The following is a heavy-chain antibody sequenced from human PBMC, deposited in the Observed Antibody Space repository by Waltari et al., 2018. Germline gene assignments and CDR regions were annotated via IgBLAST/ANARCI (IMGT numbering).Heavy chain of an antibody. J-gene: IGHJ6*03. CDR3: ARDRAGYCSSTSCHYMDV. CDR2: IYTSGSN. D-gene: IGHD2-2*01. Sequence: QVQLQESGPGLVKPSETLSLTCTVSGGSISSYYWSWIRQPAGKGLEWIGRIYTSGSNNYNPSLKSRVTMSVDTSKNQLSQKLSSVTAADTAVYYCARDRAGYCSSTSCHYMDVWGKGTTVTISS. V-gene: IGHV4-4*07. CDR1: GGSISSYY.